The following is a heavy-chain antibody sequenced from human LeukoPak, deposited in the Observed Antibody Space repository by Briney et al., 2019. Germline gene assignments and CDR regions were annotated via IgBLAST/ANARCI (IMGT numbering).Heavy chain of an antibody. CDR3: ASRGGGDYYDSSGYYGPDY. CDR1: GGTFSSYA. D-gene: IGHD3-22*01. V-gene: IGHV1-69*04. CDR2: IIPILGIA. Sequence: ASVKVSCKASGGTFSSYAISWVRQALGQGLEWMGRIIPILGIANYAQKFQGRVTITADKSTSTAYMELSSLRSEDTAVYYCASRGGGDYYDSSGYYGPDYWGQGTLVTVSS. J-gene: IGHJ4*02.